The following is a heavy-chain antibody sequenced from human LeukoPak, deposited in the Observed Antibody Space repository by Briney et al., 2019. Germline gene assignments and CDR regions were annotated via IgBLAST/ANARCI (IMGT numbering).Heavy chain of an antibody. CDR1: GFTFSGYA. CDR2: ISYDGSNK. V-gene: IGHV3-30-3*01. D-gene: IGHD2-15*01. CDR3: ARIYCSGGSCYSEIYYFDY. Sequence: GGSLRLSCAASGFTFSGYAMHWVRQAPGKGLEWVAVISYDGSNKYYADSVKGRFTISRDNSKNTLYLQMNSLRAEDTAVYYCARIYCSGGSCYSEIYYFDYWGQGTLVTVSS. J-gene: IGHJ4*02.